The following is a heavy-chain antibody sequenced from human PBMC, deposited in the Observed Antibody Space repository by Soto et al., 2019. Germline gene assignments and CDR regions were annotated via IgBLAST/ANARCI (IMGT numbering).Heavy chain of an antibody. Sequence: VQLQESGPGLVRPSETLSHTCTVSGGSISSGNFYWSWIRQPPGKGLEWIGYIYFSGSTSCSPSLKSRLTISLNTSNNQFSLKLTSVTAAVTAVYYCAHDSHGGNTYFDLWGQGALVTVSS. V-gene: IGHV4-30-4*01. CDR1: GGSISSGNFY. CDR2: IYFSGST. J-gene: IGHJ4*02. CDR3: AHDSHGGNTYFDL. D-gene: IGHD1-26*01.